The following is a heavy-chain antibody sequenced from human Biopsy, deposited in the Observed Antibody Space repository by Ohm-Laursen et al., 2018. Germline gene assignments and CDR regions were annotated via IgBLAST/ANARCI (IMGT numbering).Heavy chain of an antibody. D-gene: IGHD6-19*01. CDR2: SIPLFNTA. CDR3: VAYPSSGFFENNDDFAMDV. J-gene: IGHJ6*02. V-gene: IGHV1-69*13. Sequence: SVKVSCKASGGTFTNHAVGWVRQAPGQGLEWVGSSIPLFNTANYADKFQGRVTITADVTTTTAYMDLSGLRSEDTAVYYCVAYPSSGFFENNDDFAMDVWGQGTTVIVSS. CDR1: GGTFTNHA.